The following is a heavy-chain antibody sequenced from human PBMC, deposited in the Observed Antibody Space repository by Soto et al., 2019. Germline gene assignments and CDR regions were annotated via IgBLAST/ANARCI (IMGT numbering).Heavy chain of an antibody. D-gene: IGHD3-3*01. J-gene: IGHJ4*02. V-gene: IGHV3-23*01. CDR3: AKVRGLLRITIFGVGFLFDY. Sequence: SGGSLRLSCAASGFTFSSYAMSWVRQAPGKGLEWVSAISGSGGSTYYADSVKGRFTISRDNSKNTLYLQMNSLRAEDTAVYYCAKVRGLLRITIFGVGFLFDYWGQGTLVTVSS. CDR1: GFTFSSYA. CDR2: ISGSGGST.